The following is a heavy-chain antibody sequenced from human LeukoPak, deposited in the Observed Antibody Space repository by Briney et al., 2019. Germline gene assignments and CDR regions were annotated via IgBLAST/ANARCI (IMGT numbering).Heavy chain of an antibody. V-gene: IGHV1-8*01. CDR3: ARYGAGQWENAFDI. J-gene: IGHJ3*02. CDR2: MNPNSGNT. CDR1: GYTFTSYD. D-gene: IGHD1-26*01. Sequence: ASVKVSCKASGYTFTSYDINWVRQATGQGLEWMGWMNPNSGNTGYAQKFQGRVTMTRDTSTSTVYMELSSLRSEDTAVYYCARYGAGQWENAFDIWGQGTMVTVSS.